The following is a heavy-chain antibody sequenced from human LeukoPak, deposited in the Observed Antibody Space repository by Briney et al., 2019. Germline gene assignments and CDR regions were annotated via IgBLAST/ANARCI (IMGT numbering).Heavy chain of an antibody. Sequence: GGSLRLSCAASGFDFSSNWMHWVRHAPGQGLVWVSRIKGDGISTNYADSVKGRFTISRDIAKNTLYLQMNSLRAEDTGVYYCAKDHYWSIDYWGRGTLVTASS. J-gene: IGHJ4*02. CDR1: GFDFSSNW. CDR2: IKGDGIST. CDR3: AKDHYWSIDY. D-gene: IGHD3-3*01. V-gene: IGHV3-74*01.